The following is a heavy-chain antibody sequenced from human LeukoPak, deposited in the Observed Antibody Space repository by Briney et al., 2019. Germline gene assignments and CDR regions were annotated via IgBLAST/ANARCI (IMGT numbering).Heavy chain of an antibody. Sequence: ASVKVSCKASGYTFTSYAISWVRQAPGQGLEWMGRIIPILGIANYAQKFQGRVTITADKSTSTAYMELSSLRSEDTAVYYCARDPVVVTSDYWGQGTLVTVSS. V-gene: IGHV1-69*04. CDR2: IIPILGIA. D-gene: IGHD3-22*01. CDR3: ARDPVVVTSDY. CDR1: GYTFTSYA. J-gene: IGHJ4*02.